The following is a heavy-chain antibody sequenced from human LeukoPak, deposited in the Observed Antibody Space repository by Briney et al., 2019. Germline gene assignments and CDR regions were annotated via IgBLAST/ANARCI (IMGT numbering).Heavy chain of an antibody. J-gene: IGHJ4*02. D-gene: IGHD5-18*01. CDR2: ISAYNGNQ. V-gene: IGHV1-18*01. CDR1: GYTFTIYV. CDR3: AREGWIQPFPPPTY. Sequence: ASVRDSCMASGYTFTIYVISWVRPAPGQRLEWMGWISAYNGNQTNAQKFQGRFTMTTNTSTSTANMELRSLRSDDPAVYYCAREGWIQPFPPPTYWGQGTLVTVSS.